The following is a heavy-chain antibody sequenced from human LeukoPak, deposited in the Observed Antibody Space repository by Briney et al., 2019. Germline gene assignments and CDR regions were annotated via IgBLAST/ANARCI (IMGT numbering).Heavy chain of an antibody. J-gene: IGHJ4*02. Sequence: PGGSLRLSCAASGFSFSTSAMHWVRQAPGKGLEWVAVIWYDGSNKYYADSVKGRFTISRDNSKNTLYLQMNSLRAEDTAVYYCARDPYTTSSGYYLFDYWGQGTLVTVSS. CDR3: ARDPYTTSSGYYLFDY. CDR1: GFSFSTSA. V-gene: IGHV3-33*08. D-gene: IGHD3-22*01. CDR2: IWYDGSNK.